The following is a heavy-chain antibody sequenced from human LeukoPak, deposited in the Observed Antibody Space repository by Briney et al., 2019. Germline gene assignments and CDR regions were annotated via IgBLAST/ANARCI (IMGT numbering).Heavy chain of an antibody. D-gene: IGHD6-13*01. J-gene: IGHJ4*02. CDR1: GSTFSNYG. CDR3: AKTAGIAAAADFDY. V-gene: IGHV3-23*01. CDR2: ISGSGDST. Sequence: PGGSLRLSCAASGSTFSNYGMSWGRHPPRRGLEWGSSISGSGDSTYYADSVKGRFTISRDNSKNTLYLQMNSLRAEDTAVYYCAKTAGIAAAADFDYWGQGTLVTVSS.